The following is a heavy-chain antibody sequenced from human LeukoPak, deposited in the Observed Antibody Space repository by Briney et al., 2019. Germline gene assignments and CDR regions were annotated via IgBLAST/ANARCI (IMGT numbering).Heavy chain of an antibody. D-gene: IGHD5-18*01. Sequence: PSETLSLTCAVSGGSISSGGYSWSWIRQPPGKGLEWIGYIYHSGSTYYNPSLKSRVTISVDRSKNQFSLKLSSVTAADTAVYYCAREPTELIQLGYFDYWGQGTLVTVSS. CDR2: IYHSGST. CDR3: AREPTELIQLGYFDY. V-gene: IGHV4-30-2*01. J-gene: IGHJ4*02. CDR1: GGSISSGGYS.